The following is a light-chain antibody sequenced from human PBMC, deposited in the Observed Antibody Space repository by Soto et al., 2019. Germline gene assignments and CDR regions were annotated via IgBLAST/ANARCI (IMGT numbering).Light chain of an antibody. CDR3: SSYPGSGTRV. Sequence: QSALTQPASVSGSPGQSITISCTGTSSDVGRYNYVSWYQQHPGKAPKLMIHDVSNRPSGVSNRFSGSKSGNTASLTISGLQAEDEADYYCSSYPGSGTRVFGTGAKLTVL. CDR2: DVS. CDR1: SSDVGRYNY. V-gene: IGLV2-14*01. J-gene: IGLJ1*01.